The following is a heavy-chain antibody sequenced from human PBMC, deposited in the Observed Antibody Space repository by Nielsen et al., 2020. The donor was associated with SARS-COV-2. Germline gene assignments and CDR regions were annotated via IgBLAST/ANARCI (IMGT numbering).Heavy chain of an antibody. CDR2: ISGSGGST. CDR1: GDSISGSY. J-gene: IGHJ4*02. D-gene: IGHD6-13*01. V-gene: IGHV3-23*01. Sequence: ETLSLTCTVSGDSISGSYWSWVRQAPGKGLEWVSAISGSGGSTYYADSVKGRFTISRDNSKNTLYLQMNSLRAEDTAVYYCAKGYSSSWYYFDYWGQGTLVTVSS. CDR3: AKGYSSSWYYFDY.